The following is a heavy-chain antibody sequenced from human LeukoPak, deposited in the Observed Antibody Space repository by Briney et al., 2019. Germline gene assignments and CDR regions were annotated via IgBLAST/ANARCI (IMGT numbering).Heavy chain of an antibody. J-gene: IGHJ4*02. CDR1: GFTFSNYW. CDR3: VGSSGWLFDY. CDR2: IKEDGSRI. D-gene: IGHD6-19*01. Sequence: GGSLRLSCAGTGFTFSNYWMNWVRQAPGKGLEWVANIKEDGSRINYVDSVKGRFTISRDNAKNSVYLQMDNLRAEDTAVYYCVGSSGWLFDYWGLGILVAVSS. V-gene: IGHV3-7*01.